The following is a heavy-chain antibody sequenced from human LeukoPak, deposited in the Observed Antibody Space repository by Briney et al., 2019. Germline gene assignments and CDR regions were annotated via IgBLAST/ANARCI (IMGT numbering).Heavy chain of an antibody. CDR1: GFTFSRYW. J-gene: IGHJ1*01. CDR3: AGPQWDSSCSVYFQH. CDR2: IKQDGSEK. D-gene: IGHD3-22*01. V-gene: IGHV3-7*05. Sequence: GGSLRLSCAASGFTFSRYWMSWVRQAPGKGLEWVANIKQDGSEKYYVDSVKGRFTISRDNAKNSLYLQMNSLRAEDTAVYFCAGPQWDSSCSVYFQHWGQGTLVTVSS.